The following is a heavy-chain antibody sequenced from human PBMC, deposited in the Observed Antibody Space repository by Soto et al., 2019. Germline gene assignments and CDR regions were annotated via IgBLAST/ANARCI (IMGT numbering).Heavy chain of an antibody. D-gene: IGHD3-22*01. CDR2: ISYDGSNK. V-gene: IGHV3-30-3*01. CDR3: ARDGPTRITMIVVGGDY. CDR1: GFTFSSYA. J-gene: IGHJ4*02. Sequence: GGSLRLSCAASGFTFSSYAMHWVRQAPGKGLEWVAVISYDGSNKYYADSVKGRFTISRDNSKNTLYLQMNSLRAEDTAVYYCARDGPTRITMIVVGGDYWGQGTLVTVSS.